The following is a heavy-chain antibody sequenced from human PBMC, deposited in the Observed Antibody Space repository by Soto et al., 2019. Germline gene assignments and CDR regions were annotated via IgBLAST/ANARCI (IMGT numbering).Heavy chain of an antibody. J-gene: IGHJ4*02. Sequence: SETLSLTCTVSGGSISSYYWSWIRQPSGKGLEWIGYIYYSGSTNYNPSLKSRVTISVDTSKNQFSLKLSSVTAADTAVYYCARDLVRDGYSIFDYWGQGTLVTVSS. CDR3: ARDLVRDGYSIFDY. CDR2: IYYSGST. V-gene: IGHV4-59*01. D-gene: IGHD5-18*01. CDR1: GGSISSYY.